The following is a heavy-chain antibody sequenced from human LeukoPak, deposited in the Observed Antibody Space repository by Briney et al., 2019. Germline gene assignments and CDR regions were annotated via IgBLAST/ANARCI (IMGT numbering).Heavy chain of an antibody. D-gene: IGHD6-19*01. Sequence: GGSLRLSCETSGFTFRNYSMSWVRQAPGKGLEWVANINEDGSQKNYVDSMKGRLTISRDNAKNSVYLQIDSLGVDDTGVYYCARPSSYSSDWGSDHWGQGTLVTVCS. J-gene: IGHJ4*02. CDR1: GFTFRNYS. CDR3: ARPSSYSSDWGSDH. V-gene: IGHV3-7*01. CDR2: INEDGSQK.